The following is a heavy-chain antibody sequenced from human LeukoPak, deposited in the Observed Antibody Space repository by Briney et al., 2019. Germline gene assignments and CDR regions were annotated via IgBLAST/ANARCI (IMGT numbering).Heavy chain of an antibody. D-gene: IGHD6-13*01. CDR2: ISWNSGSI. V-gene: IGHV3-9*01. J-gene: IGHJ4*02. CDR3: AKSRYSSSWSKYYFDY. CDR1: GFTFSDYY. Sequence: PGGSLRLSCAASGFTFSDYYMSWIRQAPGKGLEWVSGISWNSGSIGYADSVKGRFTISRDNAKNSLYLQMNSLRAEDTALYYCAKSRYSSSWSKYYFDYWGQGTLVTVSS.